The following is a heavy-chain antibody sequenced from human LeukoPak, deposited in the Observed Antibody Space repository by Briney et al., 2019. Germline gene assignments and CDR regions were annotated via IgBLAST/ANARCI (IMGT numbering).Heavy chain of an antibody. J-gene: IGHJ3*02. V-gene: IGHV3-9*01. Sequence: GGSLRLSCEGSGFSFSSYWMTWVRQSPGKGLEWVSGINWNSGSIGYADSVKGRFAISRDNAKNSLYLQMNSLRAEDTALYYCAKDTGYYYDSSGYWPIWGQGTMVTVSS. CDR3: AKDTGYYYDSSGYWPI. D-gene: IGHD3-22*01. CDR2: INWNSGSI. CDR1: GFSFSSYW.